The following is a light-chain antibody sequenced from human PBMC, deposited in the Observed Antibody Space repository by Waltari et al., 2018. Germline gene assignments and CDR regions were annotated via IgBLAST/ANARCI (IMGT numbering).Light chain of an antibody. V-gene: IGLV1-47*01. CDR2: RNN. Sequence: QSVLTQPPSASRTPGQRVTISCSGSRLHGGTNYVYWYHKLPGTPPKLLIYRNNNRPSGVPELFSASESGTLASLAISGLRSEDEADYYCAAWDDSLRAKFVFGTGTKVTVL. CDR1: RLHGGTNY. CDR3: AAWDDSLRAKFV. J-gene: IGLJ1*01.